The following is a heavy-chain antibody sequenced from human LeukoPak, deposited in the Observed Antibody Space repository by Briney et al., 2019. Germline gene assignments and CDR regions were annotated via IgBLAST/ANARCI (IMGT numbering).Heavy chain of an antibody. D-gene: IGHD5-12*01. CDR3: ARDREGYSGYDYDFDF. J-gene: IGHJ4*02. CDR1: GFTFSSYA. Sequence: GSLTLSCAASGFTFSSYAMSWIRQPPGKGLEWIGSIYYSGTTYYNPSLKSRVTISVDTSKNQFSLKLSSVTAADTAVYYCARDREGYSGYDYDFDFWGQGALVTVSS. V-gene: IGHV4-39*07. CDR2: IYYSGTT.